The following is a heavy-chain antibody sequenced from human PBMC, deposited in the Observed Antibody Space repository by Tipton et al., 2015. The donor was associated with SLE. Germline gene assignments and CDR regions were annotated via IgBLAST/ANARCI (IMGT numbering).Heavy chain of an antibody. Sequence: SLRLSCAASGFTFSSYWMSWVRQAPGKGLEWVANIKQDGSEKYYVDSVKGRFTISRDNAKNSLYLQMNSLRAEDTAVYYCARDQAWELTNRFDYWGQGTLVTVSS. CDR1: GFTFSSYW. J-gene: IGHJ4*02. CDR3: ARDQAWELTNRFDY. D-gene: IGHD1-26*01. CDR2: IKQDGSEK. V-gene: IGHV3-7*03.